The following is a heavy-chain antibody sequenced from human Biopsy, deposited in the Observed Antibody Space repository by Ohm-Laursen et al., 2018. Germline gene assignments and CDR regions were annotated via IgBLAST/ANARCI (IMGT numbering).Heavy chain of an antibody. J-gene: IGHJ1*01. D-gene: IGHD6-13*01. Sequence: ASVKVSCKASGYTFSNYDINWVRQAAGQGPEWMGWMSPNNGNTGYAPKFQGKVTLTRNTSISTAYLELTSLTSEDSAIYYCAKGRSNWYRYLQYWGQGTLVTVSS. CDR1: GYTFSNYD. CDR3: AKGRSNWYRYLQY. CDR2: MSPNNGNT. V-gene: IGHV1-8*01.